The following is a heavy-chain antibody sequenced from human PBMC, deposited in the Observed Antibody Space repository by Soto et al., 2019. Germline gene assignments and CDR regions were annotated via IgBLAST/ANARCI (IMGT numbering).Heavy chain of an antibody. Sequence: SETLSLTSTVSGGSISSYYWSWIRQPPGKGLEWIGYIYYSGSTNYNPSLKSRVTISVDTSKNQFSLKLSSVTAADTAVYYCARGIVATITGIDYWGQGTLVTVSS. V-gene: IGHV4-59*01. J-gene: IGHJ4*02. D-gene: IGHD5-12*01. CDR3: ARGIVATITGIDY. CDR2: IYYSGST. CDR1: GGSISSYY.